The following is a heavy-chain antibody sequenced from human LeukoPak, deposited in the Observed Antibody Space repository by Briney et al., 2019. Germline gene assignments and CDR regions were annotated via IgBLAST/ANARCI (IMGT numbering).Heavy chain of an antibody. CDR3: ARTGGVRPNNWFDP. CDR2: INPNSGGT. CDR1: GYTFTGYY. V-gene: IGHV1-2*02. D-gene: IGHD3-16*01. Sequence: ASVKVSCKASGYTFTGYYMHWVRQAPGQGLEWMGWINPNSGGTNYAQKFQGRVTMTRDTSISTAYMELSSLRSEDTAVYYCARTGGVRPNNWFDPWGQGTLVTVSS. J-gene: IGHJ5*02.